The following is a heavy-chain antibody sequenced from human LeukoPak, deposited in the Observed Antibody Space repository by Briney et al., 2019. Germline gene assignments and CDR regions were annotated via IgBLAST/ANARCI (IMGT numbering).Heavy chain of an antibody. V-gene: IGHV3-9*01. CDR3: PKGDRGVTLVETFSDY. D-gene: IGHD3-10*01. CDR2: ISWNSGSI. J-gene: IGHJ4*02. CDR1: GFTFDDYA. Sequence: PGGSLRLSCAASGFTFDDYAMHWVRQAPGKGLEWVSGISWNSGSIGYADSVKGRFTISRDNAKNSLYLQMNSLRAEDTALYYCPKGDRGVTLVETFSDYWGQGTLVTVSS.